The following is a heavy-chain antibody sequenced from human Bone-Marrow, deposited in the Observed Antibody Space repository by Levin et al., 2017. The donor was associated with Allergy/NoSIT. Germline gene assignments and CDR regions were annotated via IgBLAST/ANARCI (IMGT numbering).Heavy chain of an antibody. CDR3: ARGEKDIVVEDLVRETIWFDP. Sequence: ESLKISCAVYGGSFSGYYWSWIRQPPGKGLEWIGEINHSGSTNYNPSLKSRVTISVDTSKNQFSLKLSSVTAADTAVYYCARGEKDIVVEDLVRETIWFDPWGQGTLVTVSS. V-gene: IGHV4-34*01. CDR2: INHSGST. D-gene: IGHD2-15*01. CDR1: GGSFSGYY. J-gene: IGHJ5*02.